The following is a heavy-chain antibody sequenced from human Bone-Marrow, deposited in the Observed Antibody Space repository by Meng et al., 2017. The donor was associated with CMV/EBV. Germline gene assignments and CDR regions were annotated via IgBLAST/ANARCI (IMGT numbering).Heavy chain of an antibody. CDR1: GYTFTGYY. CDR2: INPNSGGT. CDR3: ARDGYYSSSSDVDY. J-gene: IGHJ4*02. Sequence: ASVKVSCKASGYTFTGYYMHWVRQAPGQGLEWMGWINPNSGGTNYAQKFQGRVTMTRDTSTSTAYMELSRLRSDDTAVYYCARDGYYSSSSDVDYWGQGTLVTVSS. V-gene: IGHV1-2*02. D-gene: IGHD6-6*01.